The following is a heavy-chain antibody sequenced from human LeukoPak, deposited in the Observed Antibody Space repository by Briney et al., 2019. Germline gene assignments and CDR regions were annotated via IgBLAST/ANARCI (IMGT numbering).Heavy chain of an antibody. CDR1: GFTFSSYA. Sequence: PGVSLRLSCAASGFTFSSYAMHWVRQAPGKGLEWVAVISYDGSNKYYADSVKGRFTISRDNSKNTLYLQMNSLRAEDTAVYYCARDKSSGSYPLYYFDYWGQGTLVTVSS. CDR3: ARDKSSGSYPLYYFDY. D-gene: IGHD1-26*01. CDR2: ISYDGSNK. V-gene: IGHV3-30-3*01. J-gene: IGHJ4*02.